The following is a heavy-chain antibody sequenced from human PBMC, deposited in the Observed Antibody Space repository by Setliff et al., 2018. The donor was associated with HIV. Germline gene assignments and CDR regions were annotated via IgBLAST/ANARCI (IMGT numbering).Heavy chain of an antibody. V-gene: IGHV1-18*01. CDR3: ARDPRHYYDTTGYSPYNWFDP. CDR2: ISAHNGNT. Sequence: EWISAHNGNTKYAQKLQGRVTMTTDTSTSTAYMELRSLRSDDTAVYYCARDPRHYYDTTGYSPYNWFDPWGQGTLVTVSS. D-gene: IGHD3-22*01. J-gene: IGHJ5*02.